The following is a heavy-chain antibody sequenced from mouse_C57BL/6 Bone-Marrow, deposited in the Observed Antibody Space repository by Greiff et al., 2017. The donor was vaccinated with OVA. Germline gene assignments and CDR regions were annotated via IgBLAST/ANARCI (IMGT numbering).Heavy chain of an antibody. CDR1: GFTFSSYG. D-gene: IGHD1-1*01. J-gene: IGHJ2*01. V-gene: IGHV5-6*01. CDR3: ARHVDYGSCFDY. CDR2: ISSGGSYT. Sequence: EVKLMESGGDLVKPGGSLKLSCAASGFTFSSYGMSWVRQTPDKRLEWVATISSGGSYTYSPDSVKGGFTISSDNAKNTLDLQMGSLKSEETAMDYCARHVDYGSCFDYWGQGTTLTVSS.